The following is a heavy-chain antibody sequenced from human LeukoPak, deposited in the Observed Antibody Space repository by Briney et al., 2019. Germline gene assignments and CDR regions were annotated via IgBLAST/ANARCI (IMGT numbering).Heavy chain of an antibody. Sequence: GGSLRLSCAASGFTFSNAWMSWVRQAPGKGLEWVGRIKSIPDGGTTDFAAPVKGRFTISRDDSKNTLYLQMNSLKTEDTAVYYCTTDGTYYYDSSGYYQEYFQHWGQGTLVTVSS. J-gene: IGHJ1*01. CDR2: IKSIPDGGTT. D-gene: IGHD3-22*01. CDR1: GFTFSNAW. V-gene: IGHV3-15*01. CDR3: TTDGTYYYDSSGYYQEYFQH.